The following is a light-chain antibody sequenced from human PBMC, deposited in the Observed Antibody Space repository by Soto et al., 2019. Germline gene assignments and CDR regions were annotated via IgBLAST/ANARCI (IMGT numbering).Light chain of an antibody. CDR3: QTWATGIRV. CDR1: GGHSSYA. J-gene: IGLJ3*02. Sequence: QPVLTQSPSASASLGASVKLTCTLSGGHSSYAIAWHHQQPEKGPRYLMNLNNDGSHTKGDGIPDRFSGSSSGAERYLTISSLQSEDEADYYCQTWATGIRVFGGGTKLTVL. CDR2: LNNDGSH. V-gene: IGLV4-69*01.